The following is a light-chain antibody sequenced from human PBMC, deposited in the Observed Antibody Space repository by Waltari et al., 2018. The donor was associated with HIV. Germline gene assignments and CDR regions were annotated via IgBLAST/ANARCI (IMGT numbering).Light chain of an antibody. CDR3: SSYTTTSTLVV. CDR1: SSDVGGYNY. V-gene: IGLV2-14*01. Sequence: QSALTQPASVSGSPGQSITISCTGTSSDVGGYNYVSWYQQHPGKAPKLMIDEVSNRPSGVSNRFSGSKSGNTASLTISGLQAEDEADYYCSSYTTTSTLVVFGTGTKVTVL. CDR2: EVS. J-gene: IGLJ1*01.